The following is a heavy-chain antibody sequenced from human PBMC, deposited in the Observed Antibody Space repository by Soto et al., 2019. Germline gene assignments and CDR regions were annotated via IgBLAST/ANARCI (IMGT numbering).Heavy chain of an antibody. J-gene: IGHJ6*02. CDR2: ISWNSGSI. CDR1: GFTFDDYA. D-gene: IGHD3-10*01. Sequence: GGSLRLSCAASGFTFDDYAMLWVRQAPGKGLEWVSGISWNSGSIGYADSVKGRFTISRDNAKNSLYLQMNSLRAEDTALYYCAKDMRSLVRGPWDVWGQGTTVTVSS. CDR3: AKDMRSLVRGPWDV. V-gene: IGHV3-9*01.